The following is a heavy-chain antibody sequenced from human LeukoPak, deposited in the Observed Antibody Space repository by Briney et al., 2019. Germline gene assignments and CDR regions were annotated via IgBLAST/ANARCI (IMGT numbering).Heavy chain of an antibody. D-gene: IGHD2-2*01. CDR2: IYYSGST. V-gene: IGHV4-30-4*01. Sequence: SQCLSPTCTLAGGFIASGDYCWSWIREPPGKGLERIGDIYYSGSTQYNRSLRSRVTIPVDTSKNLCSLKLSSVTAADTAVYYCGRAIGYCSSTSCYGGWFDPWGQGTLVTVSS. CDR1: GGFIASGDYC. CDR3: GRAIGYCSSTSCYGGWFDP. J-gene: IGHJ5*02.